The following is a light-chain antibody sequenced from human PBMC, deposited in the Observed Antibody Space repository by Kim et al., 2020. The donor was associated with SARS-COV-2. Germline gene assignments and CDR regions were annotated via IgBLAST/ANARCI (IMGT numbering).Light chain of an antibody. J-gene: IGKJ1*01. CDR1: QSISKW. Sequence: SVGDKVTSTCRASQSISKWLTWYQQKPGKAPKLLIYKASNLESGVPSRFSGSGSGTEFTLTISSLQPDDLATYFCKHYSGDPPRTFGQGTKGDIK. V-gene: IGKV1-5*03. CDR2: KAS. CDR3: KHYSGDPPRT.